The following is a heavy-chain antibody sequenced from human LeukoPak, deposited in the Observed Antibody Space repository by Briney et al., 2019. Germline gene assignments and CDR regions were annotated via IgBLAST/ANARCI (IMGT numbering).Heavy chain of an antibody. CDR2: ISSSGSTI. CDR1: GFTFSSYE. Sequence: PGGSLRLSCAASGFTFSSYEMNWVRQAPGKGLEWVSYISSSGSTIYYADSVKGRFTISRDNSKNTLYLQMNSLRAEDTAVYYCARDPEWLFPGRGMDVWGQGTTVTVSS. V-gene: IGHV3-48*03. J-gene: IGHJ6*02. D-gene: IGHD3-3*01. CDR3: ARDPEWLFPGRGMDV.